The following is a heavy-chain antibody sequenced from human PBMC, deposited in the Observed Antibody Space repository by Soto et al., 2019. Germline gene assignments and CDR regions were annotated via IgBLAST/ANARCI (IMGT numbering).Heavy chain of an antibody. CDR1: GFTFSSYW. CDR3: ARDVHLQSFDY. V-gene: IGHV3-74*01. Sequence: GGSLRLSCAASGFTFSSYWMHWVRQAPGKGLVWVSRVNNDGRSTSYADSVKGRFTVSRDNAQNILYLQMNSLRAEDTAVYYCARDVHLQSFDYWGQGTLVTVSS. CDR2: VNNDGRST. D-gene: IGHD1-1*01. J-gene: IGHJ4*02.